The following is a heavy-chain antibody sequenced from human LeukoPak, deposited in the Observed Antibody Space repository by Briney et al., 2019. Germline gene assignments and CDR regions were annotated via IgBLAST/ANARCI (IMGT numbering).Heavy chain of an antibody. CDR1: GGSISSYY. D-gene: IGHD3-22*01. Sequence: KTSETLSLTCTVSGGSISSYYWGWIRQPPGKGLEGIGYIYYSGSTNYNPSLKSRVTISVDTSKDQFSLKLSSVTAADTAVYYCARDRDDSSGYYSDYWGQGTLVTVSS. J-gene: IGHJ4*02. CDR3: ARDRDDSSGYYSDY. V-gene: IGHV4-59*01. CDR2: IYYSGST.